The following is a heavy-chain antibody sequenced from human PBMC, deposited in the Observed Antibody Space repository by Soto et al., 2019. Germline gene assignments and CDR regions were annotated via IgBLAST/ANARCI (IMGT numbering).Heavy chain of an antibody. CDR2: IYNSVNT. CDR1: GDSISNGYYT. CDR3: ARGPSGDKVDY. Sequence: QVQLQESGPGLVEPSQTLSLTCTVSGDSISNGYYTWSWIRQPPGKDLGWIGHIYNSVNTYSNPSLKSRVTISADTSKNKFSLKLSSVTAADTAVYYCARGPSGDKVDYWGQGTLVTVSS. J-gene: IGHJ4*02. D-gene: IGHD3-10*01. V-gene: IGHV4-30-4*01.